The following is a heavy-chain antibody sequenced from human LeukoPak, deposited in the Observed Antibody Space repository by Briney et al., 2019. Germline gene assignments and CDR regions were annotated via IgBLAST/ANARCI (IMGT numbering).Heavy chain of an antibody. CDR1: GGSFSGYY. CDR2: INHSGST. CDR3: VRVRRIGAALGWFDP. V-gene: IGHV4-34*01. D-gene: IGHD6-13*01. J-gene: IGHJ5*02. Sequence: SETLSLTCAVYGGSFSGYYWSWLRQPPGKGLEWLGEINHSGSTNYNPSLKSRVTISVDTSKNQFSLKLSSVTAADTAVYYCVRVRRIGAALGWFDPWGQGTLVTVSS.